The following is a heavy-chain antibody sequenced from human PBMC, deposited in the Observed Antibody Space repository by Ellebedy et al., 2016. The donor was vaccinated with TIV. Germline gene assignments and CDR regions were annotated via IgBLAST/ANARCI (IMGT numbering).Heavy chain of an antibody. J-gene: IGHJ4*02. CDR2: ISTTGGST. D-gene: IGHD1-26*01. V-gene: IGHV3-23*01. Sequence: GGSLRLSCAGFGFTFNPYPMSWVRQAPGKGLEWVSAISTTGGSTYYADSVKGRLTISRDNSKNTMYLQMDSLRADDTAVYFCAKAKERASYNFDYWGQGAQVTVSS. CDR3: AKAKERASYNFDY. CDR1: GFTFNPYP.